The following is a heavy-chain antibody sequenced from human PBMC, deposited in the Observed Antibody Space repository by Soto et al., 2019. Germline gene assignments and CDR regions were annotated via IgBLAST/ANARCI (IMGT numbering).Heavy chain of an antibody. D-gene: IGHD6-6*01. J-gene: IGHJ6*02. Sequence: SETLSLTCAVYGGSFSGYYWRWIRQPPGKGLEWIGEINHSGSTNYNPSLRSRVTISVDTSKNQFSLKLSSVTAADTAVYYCARGVAARRLGLYYYYYGMDVWGQGTTVTVSS. CDR1: GGSFSGYY. CDR2: INHSGST. V-gene: IGHV4-34*01. CDR3: ARGVAARRLGLYYYYYGMDV.